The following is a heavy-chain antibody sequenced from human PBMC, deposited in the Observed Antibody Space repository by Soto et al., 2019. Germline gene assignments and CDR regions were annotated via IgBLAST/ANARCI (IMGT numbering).Heavy chain of an antibody. CDR3: AREMNIGLYDY. V-gene: IGHV1-69*13. J-gene: IGHJ4*02. D-gene: IGHD5-12*01. Sequence: EASVKVSCKASGGTFSSYAISWVRQAPGQGLEWMGGIIPIFGTANYAQKFQGRVTITADESTSTAYMELSSLRSEDTAVYYCAREMNIGLYDYWGQGTLVTVSS. CDR2: IIPIFGTA. CDR1: GGTFSSYA.